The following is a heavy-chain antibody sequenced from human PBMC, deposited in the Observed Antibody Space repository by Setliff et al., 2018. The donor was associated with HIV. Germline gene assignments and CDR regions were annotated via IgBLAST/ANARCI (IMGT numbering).Heavy chain of an antibody. D-gene: IGHD6-13*01. CDR2: ISSSAST. J-gene: IGHJ4*02. CDR3: VRDTEVSSSWSFDY. V-gene: IGHV3-53*01. CDR1: GFRFSDHF. Sequence: PGGSLRLSCAASGFRFSDHFASWFRQAPGKGLEWISDISSSASTYYADSVKGRFTISRDNSKNTIFLQMNGLRGDDTAIYYCVRDTEVSSSWSFDYWGQGTLVTVSS.